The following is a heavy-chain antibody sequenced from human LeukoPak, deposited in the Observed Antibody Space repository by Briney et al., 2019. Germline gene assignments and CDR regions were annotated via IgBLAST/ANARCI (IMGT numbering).Heavy chain of an antibody. CDR2: ISAYNGNT. J-gene: IGHJ5*02. CDR1: GYTFTSYG. V-gene: IGHV1-18*01. Sequence: ASVKVSCKASGYTFTSYGISWVRQAPGQGLEWMGWISAYNGNTNYAQKLRGRVTMTTDTSTSTAYMELRSLRSDDTAVYYCARSSVSWSGSTPNWFDPWGQGTLVTVSS. D-gene: IGHD3-3*01. CDR3: ARSSVSWSGSTPNWFDP.